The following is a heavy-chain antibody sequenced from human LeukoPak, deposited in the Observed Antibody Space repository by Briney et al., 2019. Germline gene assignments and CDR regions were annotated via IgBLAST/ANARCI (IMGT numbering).Heavy chain of an antibody. V-gene: IGHV4-4*02. CDR3: AREGGPYRPLDY. CDR1: GGSISNTNW. J-gene: IGHJ4*02. CDR2: VNLQGST. Sequence: SGTLSLTCGVSGGSISNTNWWTWVRQPPGKGLEWIGEVNLQGSTNYNPSLKSRVTISVDKSENHISPKLTSVTAADTAVYYCAREGGPYRPLDYSGQGTLVTVAS.